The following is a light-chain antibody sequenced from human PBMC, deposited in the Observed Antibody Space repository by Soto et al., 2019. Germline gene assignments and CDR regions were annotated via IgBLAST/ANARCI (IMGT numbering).Light chain of an antibody. CDR1: QSVSSY. J-gene: IGKJ2*01. Sequence: EIALTQSPATLSLSPGERATLSCRASQSVSSYLAWYQQKPGQAPRLLIYDASNRATGIPARFSGSGSGTDFTLTISSLEPEDLAVYYCHQRSNWPQTFGQGTKLEIK. CDR3: HQRSNWPQT. V-gene: IGKV3-11*01. CDR2: DAS.